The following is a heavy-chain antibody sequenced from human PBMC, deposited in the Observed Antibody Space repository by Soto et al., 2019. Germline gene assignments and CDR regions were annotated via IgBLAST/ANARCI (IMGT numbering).Heavy chain of an antibody. J-gene: IGHJ6*04. D-gene: IGHD3-10*01. CDR2: LKSDNGGT. CDR1: GYTFTAHY. V-gene: IGHV1-2*02. CDR3: ARDLCPLGSGTACPLYGLDI. Sequence: QVQLVQSGAEVKPPGASVKVSCKASGYTFTAHYMHWVRQDSGKRLEHLGWLKSDNGGTYYAPKFQGRFTFTRDTSTSTAYMELNGLQSDDTAVYFCARDLCPLGSGTACPLYGLDIWGKGTTVVVSA.